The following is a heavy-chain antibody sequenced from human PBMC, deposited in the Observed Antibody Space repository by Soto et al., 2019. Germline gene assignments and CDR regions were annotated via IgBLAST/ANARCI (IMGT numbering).Heavy chain of an antibody. CDR1: GGSIGNYY. J-gene: IGHJ6*03. Sequence: PSETLSLTCTVSGGSIGNYYWTWIRQPPGKGLEWIGSIHYSGNTNHNPSLGSRVTISVDTSRNQFSLQLASVTAADTAVYYCAIRGHAMLRGIHYHSMEVWGKGTTVTVSS. V-gene: IGHV4-59*08. CDR2: IHYSGNT. D-gene: IGHD2-15*01. CDR3: AIRGHAMLRGIHYHSMEV.